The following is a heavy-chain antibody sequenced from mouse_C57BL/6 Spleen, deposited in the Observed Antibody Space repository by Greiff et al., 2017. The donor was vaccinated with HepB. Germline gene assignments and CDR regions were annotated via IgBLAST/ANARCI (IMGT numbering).Heavy chain of an antibody. CDR2: IYPSDSET. D-gene: IGHD2-13*01. CDR3: ARSVTRAMDY. Sequence: QAQLQQPGAELVRPGSSVKLSCKASGYTFTSYWMDWVKQRPGQGLEWIGNIYPSDSETHYNQKFKDKATLTVDKSSSTAYMQLSSLTSEDSAVYYCARSVTRAMDYWGQGPSVTVSS. CDR1: GYTFTSYW. V-gene: IGHV1-61*01. J-gene: IGHJ4*01.